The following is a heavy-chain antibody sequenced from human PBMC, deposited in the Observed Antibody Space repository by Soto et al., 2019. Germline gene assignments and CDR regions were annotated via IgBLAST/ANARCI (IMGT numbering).Heavy chain of an antibody. V-gene: IGHV3-74*01. CDR1: GFTFSSSW. CDR2: INSDGSST. CDR3: ASTIFGVVPTYYYYYYMDV. Sequence: GGSLRLSCAASGFTFSSSWMHWVRQAPGKGLVWVSRINSDGSSTTYAESVKGRFTISRDNAKNTLYLQMNSLRAEDTAVYYCASTIFGVVPTYYYYYYMDVWGKGTTVTVSS. D-gene: IGHD3-3*01. J-gene: IGHJ6*03.